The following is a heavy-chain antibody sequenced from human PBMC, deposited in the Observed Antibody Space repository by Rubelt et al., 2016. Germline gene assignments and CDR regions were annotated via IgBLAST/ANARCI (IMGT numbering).Heavy chain of an antibody. Sequence: HWVRQAPGKGLEWVAVISYDGSNKYYADSVKGRFTISRDNSKNTLYLQMNSLRAEDTAVYYCARDPPAYYYGSGSDDAFDIWGQGTMVTVSS. CDR3: ARDPPAYYYGSGSDDAFDI. CDR2: ISYDGSNK. V-gene: IGHV3-33*05. J-gene: IGHJ3*02. D-gene: IGHD3-10*01.